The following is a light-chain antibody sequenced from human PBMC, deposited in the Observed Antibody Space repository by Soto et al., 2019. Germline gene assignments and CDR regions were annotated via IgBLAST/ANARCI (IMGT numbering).Light chain of an antibody. CDR2: SNN. J-gene: IGLJ1*01. Sequence: QSVLTQPRSASGTPGQRVTISCSGSSSNIGSNTVNWYQQLPATAPKLLIYSNNQRPSGVPDRFSGSKSGTSASLAISGLQSEDEADYYCAAWDDSLNGYVFGTGTKVTVL. CDR1: SSNIGSNT. CDR3: AAWDDSLNGYV. V-gene: IGLV1-44*01.